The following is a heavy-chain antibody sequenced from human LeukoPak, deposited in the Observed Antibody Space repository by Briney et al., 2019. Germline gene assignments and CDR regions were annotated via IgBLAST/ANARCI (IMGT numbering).Heavy chain of an antibody. V-gene: IGHV3-73*01. CDR1: GFTFSGSN. CDR2: IRSKLNRYAT. D-gene: IGHD5-18*01. CDR3: TSSGGGYINAGTDF. Sequence: GGSLRLSCAASGFTFSGSNIHWVRQASGKGLEWVGRIRSKLNRYATTYAASVEGRFTISRDDSKNTAFLQMNSLKTEDTAVYYCTSSGGGYINAGTDFWGQGTPVTVSS. J-gene: IGHJ4*02.